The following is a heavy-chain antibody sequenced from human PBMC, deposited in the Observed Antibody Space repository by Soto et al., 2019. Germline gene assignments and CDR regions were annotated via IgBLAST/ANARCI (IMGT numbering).Heavy chain of an antibody. D-gene: IGHD2-15*01. V-gene: IGHV3-21*01. Sequence: GGSLRLSCAASGFTFDDYAMHWVRQAPGKGLEWVSAISSNSSSICYADSVKGRFTISRDNAKNSLYLQMNSLRAEDTAVYYCARGVTARGFDPWGQGTLVTVPS. CDR3: ARGVTARGFDP. J-gene: IGHJ5*02. CDR2: ISSNSSSI. CDR1: GFTFDDYA.